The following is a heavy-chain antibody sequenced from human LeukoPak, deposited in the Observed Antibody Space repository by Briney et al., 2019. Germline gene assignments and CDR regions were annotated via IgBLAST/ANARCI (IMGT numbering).Heavy chain of an antibody. Sequence: TGGSLRLSCAASGFTFNSYAMHWVRQAPGKGLEYVSAISSNGGSTYYADSVKGRFTISRDNSKNALYLQMGSLRAEDMAVYYSARGVDYYGSGSYWSNWFDPWGQGTLVTVSS. CDR2: ISSNGGST. J-gene: IGHJ5*02. CDR3: ARGVDYYGSGSYWSNWFDP. D-gene: IGHD3-10*01. CDR1: GFTFNSYA. V-gene: IGHV3-64*02.